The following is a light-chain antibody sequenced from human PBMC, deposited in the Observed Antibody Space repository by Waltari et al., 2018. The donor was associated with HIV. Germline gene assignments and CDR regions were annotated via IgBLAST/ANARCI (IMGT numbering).Light chain of an antibody. CDR1: SSDVGGYQY. Sequence: QSALTQPASVSGSPGQSITISCTGTSSDVGGYQYVSWYQQLPGKAPQVMIYEVNKRPSGVSNRFSGSKSGNTASLTISWLQAEDEAEYYCSSYTSSSTLVFCEGTKLIVL. J-gene: IGLJ2*01. CDR3: SSYTSSSTLV. V-gene: IGLV2-14*01. CDR2: EVN.